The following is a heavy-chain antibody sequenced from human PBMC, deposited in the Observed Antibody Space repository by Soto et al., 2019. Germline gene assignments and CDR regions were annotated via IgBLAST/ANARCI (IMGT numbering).Heavy chain of an antibody. D-gene: IGHD6-13*01. V-gene: IGHV4-4*02. J-gene: IGHJ4*02. CDR2: VYRTGST. Sequence: QVQLQESGPGLVKPSGTLSLTCAVSGGSISTSNWWSWVRQPPGKGLEWIGEVYRTGSTNYNPSLESRLTISVDKSTNPFSLKLTSVTAADTAVYYCARARATIAAAAIFDCWGQGTLVTVSS. CDR3: ARARATIAAAAIFDC. CDR1: GGSISTSNW.